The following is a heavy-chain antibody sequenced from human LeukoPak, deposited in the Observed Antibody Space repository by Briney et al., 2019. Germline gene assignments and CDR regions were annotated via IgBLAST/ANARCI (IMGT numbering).Heavy chain of an antibody. CDR1: GFTFSSYA. J-gene: IGHJ4*02. CDR3: AKDRWVGATISHYFDY. D-gene: IGHD1-26*01. V-gene: IGHV3-23*01. CDR2: INTRGGTT. Sequence: GGSLRLSCAASGFTFSSYAMNWVRQAPGKGLEWVSAINTRGGTTYYADSVKGRFTISRDDSKNTLYLQMNSLRVEDTAVYYCAKDRWVGATISHYFDYWGQGTLVTVSS.